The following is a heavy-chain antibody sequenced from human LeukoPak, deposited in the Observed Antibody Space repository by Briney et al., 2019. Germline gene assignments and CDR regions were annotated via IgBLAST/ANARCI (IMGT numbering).Heavy chain of an antibody. CDR1: GFTVSSNY. J-gene: IGHJ4*02. Sequence: GGSLRLSCAASGFTVSSNYMGWVRQAPGKGLEWVSVIYSGGSTYYADSVKGRFTISRDNSKNTLYLQMNSLRAEDTAVYYCARGEPSTVTMTIWGQGTLVTVSS. CDR2: IYSGGST. CDR3: ARGEPSTVTMTI. V-gene: IGHV3-53*01. D-gene: IGHD4-17*01.